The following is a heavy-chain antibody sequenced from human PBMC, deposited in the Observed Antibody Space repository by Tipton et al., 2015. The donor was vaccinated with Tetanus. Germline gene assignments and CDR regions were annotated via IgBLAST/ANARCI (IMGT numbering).Heavy chain of an antibody. Sequence: SLRLSCVASGFTFSNYGMTWVRQAPGKGLEWVSTIRDGDGRTYYADSVKGRFTISRDNAKNSLYLQMISLRAEDTAVYSCARGMAKASNCGGDCYSDYWGQGTLVTVSS. CDR2: IRDGDGRT. D-gene: IGHD2-21*02. CDR1: GFTFSNYG. J-gene: IGHJ4*02. CDR3: ARGMAKASNCGGDCYSDY. V-gene: IGHV3-23*01.